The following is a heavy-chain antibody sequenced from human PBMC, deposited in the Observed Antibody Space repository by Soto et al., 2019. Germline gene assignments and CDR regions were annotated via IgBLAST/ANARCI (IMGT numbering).Heavy chain of an antibody. V-gene: IGHV1-69*01. CDR3: ARSGSHFYDGTDFYPSRFDS. J-gene: IGHJ4*02. Sequence: QVQLVQSGAEVKKPGSSVKVSCKASGGTFSSYAITWMRQAPGQGPEWMGGIIPILATANYAQKFQGRVTITADEFTSTAYMELRSLISEDTAVYYCARSGSHFYDGTDFYPSRFDSWDQGTLVTVAS. CDR2: IIPILATA. CDR1: GGTFSSYA. D-gene: IGHD1-7*01.